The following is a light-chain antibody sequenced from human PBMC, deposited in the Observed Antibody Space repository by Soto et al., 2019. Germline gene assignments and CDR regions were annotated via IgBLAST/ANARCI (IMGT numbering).Light chain of an antibody. Sequence: QSALTQPASVSGSLGQSFTISCTGNSSGVGAYNYVSWYQQHPDKDAILLIFEVTNLPSGVSGRFSGYKSGITASQSISGLQPEDEADYYSTSYSRSRPVLFGGRTKLTDL. J-gene: IGLJ2*01. CDR3: TSYSRSRPVL. CDR1: SSGVGAYNY. CDR2: EVT. V-gene: IGLV2-14*01.